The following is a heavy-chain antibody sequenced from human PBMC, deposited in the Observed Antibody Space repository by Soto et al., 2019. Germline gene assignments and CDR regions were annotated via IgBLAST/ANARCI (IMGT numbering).Heavy chain of an antibody. CDR1: GFTFRDHA. CDR3: ARPPLYSSGGYFDS. Sequence: LRLSCAASGFTFRDHAMTWVRQAPGKGLEWVSTTSNNGDRTFYADSVKGRFTVSRDRTNNTLYLQMNSLRVEDTAVYFCARPPLYSSGGYFDSWGQGTLVTVSS. V-gene: IGHV3-23*01. J-gene: IGHJ4*02. D-gene: IGHD6-19*01. CDR2: TSNNGDRT.